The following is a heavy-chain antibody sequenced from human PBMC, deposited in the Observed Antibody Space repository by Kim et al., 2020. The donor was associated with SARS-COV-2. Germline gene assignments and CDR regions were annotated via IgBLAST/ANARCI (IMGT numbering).Heavy chain of an antibody. V-gene: IGHV1-69*13. D-gene: IGHD3-9*01. Sequence: SVKVSCKASGGTFSSYAISWVRQAPGQGLEWMGGIIPIFGTANYAQKFQGRVTITADESTSTAYMELSSLRSEDTAVYYCAREILTGYLRYYYYGMDVWGQGTTVTVSS. CDR2: IIPIFGTA. CDR1: GGTFSSYA. CDR3: AREILTGYLRYYYYGMDV. J-gene: IGHJ6*02.